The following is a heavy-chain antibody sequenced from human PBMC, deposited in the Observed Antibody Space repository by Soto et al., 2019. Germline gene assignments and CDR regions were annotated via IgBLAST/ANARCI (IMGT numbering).Heavy chain of an antibody. Sequence: QVQLQESGPGLVKPSQTLSLTCTVSGGSISTGGYYWTWIRQHPGKGLGWIGYIYYSGSTYYNPSLKSRVTISVDPSKNQFSLKLSSVTAADTAVYYCARGLSVTLFDNWGQGTLVTVSS. CDR1: GGSISTGGYY. J-gene: IGHJ4*02. CDR2: IYYSGST. D-gene: IGHD4-17*01. CDR3: ARGLSVTLFDN. V-gene: IGHV4-31*03.